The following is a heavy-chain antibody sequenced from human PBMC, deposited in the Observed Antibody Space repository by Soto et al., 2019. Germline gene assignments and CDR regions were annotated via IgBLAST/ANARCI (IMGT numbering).Heavy chain of an antibody. Sequence: PSETLSLTCTVSGGSISSYYWSWIRQPPGKGLEWIGYIYYSGSTNYNPSLKSRVTISVDTSKNQFSLKLSSVTAADTAVYYCARESPYYDILAPNAFDIWAKGQWSPSPQ. D-gene: IGHD3-9*01. CDR3: ARESPYYDILAPNAFDI. J-gene: IGHJ3*02. CDR2: IYYSGST. CDR1: GGSISSYY. V-gene: IGHV4-59*01.